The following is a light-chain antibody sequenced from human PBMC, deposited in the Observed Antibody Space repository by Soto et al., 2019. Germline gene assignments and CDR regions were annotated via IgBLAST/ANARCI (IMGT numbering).Light chain of an antibody. CDR3: QQRSNWSIT. Sequence: TQSPSTLSSSVGERATITCRASQSVSSYLAWYQQKPGQAPRLLIYDASNRATGIPARFSGSGSGTDFTLTISSLEPEDFAVYYCQQRSNWSITFGQGTRLEIK. CDR1: QSVSSY. V-gene: IGKV3-11*01. J-gene: IGKJ5*01. CDR2: DAS.